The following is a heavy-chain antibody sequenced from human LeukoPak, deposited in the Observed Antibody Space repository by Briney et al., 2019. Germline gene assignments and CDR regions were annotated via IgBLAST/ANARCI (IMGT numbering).Heavy chain of an antibody. J-gene: IGHJ6*04. CDR2: ISYDGSNK. CDR1: GFTFSSYG. D-gene: IGHD3-16*01. V-gene: IGHV3-30*03. CDR3: ARGLGLYYYYGMDV. Sequence: GRSLRLSCAASGFTFSSYGMHWVRQAPGKGLEWVAVISYDGSNKYYADSVKGRFTISRDNSKNTLYLQMNSLRAEDTAVYYCARGLGLYYYYGMDVWGKGTTVTVSS.